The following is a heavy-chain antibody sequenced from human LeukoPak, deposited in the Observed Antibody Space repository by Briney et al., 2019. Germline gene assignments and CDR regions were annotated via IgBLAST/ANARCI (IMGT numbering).Heavy chain of an antibody. Sequence: GGSLRLSCATSGFRFTAYYMNWVRQAPGKGLEYISYISGTGSDIIYADSVKGRFTISRDNAKDSLYLQMNSLRVEDTGVYLGAARVLEYWGQGTPVIVSS. CDR2: ISGTGSDI. J-gene: IGHJ4*02. D-gene: IGHD1-1*01. CDR1: GFRFTAYY. V-gene: IGHV3-11*01. CDR3: AARVLEY.